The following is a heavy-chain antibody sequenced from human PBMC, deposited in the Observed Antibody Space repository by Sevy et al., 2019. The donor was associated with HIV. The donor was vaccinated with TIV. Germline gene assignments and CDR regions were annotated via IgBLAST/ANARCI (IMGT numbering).Heavy chain of an antibody. CDR3: ATWGIVGRRVFDN. CDR2: LSAGGGFT. D-gene: IGHD6-6*01. Sequence: GESLKISCAAFGFTVSSNAMAWVRQAPGKGLEWVSGLSAGGGFTYDADSVKGRFTISRDNSKNTLHLQMSSLGAEDTAVYYCATWGIVGRRVFDNWGQGTLVTVSS. J-gene: IGHJ4*02. CDR1: GFTVSSNA. V-gene: IGHV3-23*01.